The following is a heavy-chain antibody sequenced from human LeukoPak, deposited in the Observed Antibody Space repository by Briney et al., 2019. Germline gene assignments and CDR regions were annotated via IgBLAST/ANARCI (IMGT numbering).Heavy chain of an antibody. D-gene: IGHD3-10*01. CDR3: ARVVMVRGLMSTYGMDV. CDR1: GYTFTGYY. Sequence: ASVKVSCKASGYTFTGYYMHWVRQAPGQGLEWMGWINPNSGGTNYAQKFQGRVTMTRDMSIITAYMELSRLRSDDTAVYYCARVVMVRGLMSTYGMDVWGQGTTVTVSS. V-gene: IGHV1-2*02. CDR2: INPNSGGT. J-gene: IGHJ6*02.